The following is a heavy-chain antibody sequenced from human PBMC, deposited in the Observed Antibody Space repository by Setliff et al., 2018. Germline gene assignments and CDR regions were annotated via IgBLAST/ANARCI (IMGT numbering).Heavy chain of an antibody. D-gene: IGHD6-19*01. Sequence: GGSLRLSCVASGFIISDYWMTWVRQAPGKGLEWVADIRQDGTNKYYADSVKGRFTISRDNAKNSLYLQMDSLRAEDTAVYYCARWVFGSGWFLDYWGQGTLVTVSS. CDR1: GFIISDYW. V-gene: IGHV3-7*03. CDR3: ARWVFGSGWFLDY. CDR2: IRQDGTNK. J-gene: IGHJ4*02.